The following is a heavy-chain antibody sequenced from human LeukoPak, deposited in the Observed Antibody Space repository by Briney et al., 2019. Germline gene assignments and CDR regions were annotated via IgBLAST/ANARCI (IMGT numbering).Heavy chain of an antibody. CDR3: ARVTYYDDSTGYRFDY. J-gene: IGHJ4*02. Sequence: GGSLRLSCAASGFTFSTNWMHWVRQAPGKGLVWVSRVNSDGSSTTYADSVKGRFAISRDNAKNTLYLQMNSLRAEDTAVYYCARVTYYDDSTGYRFDYWGQGTLFTVSS. D-gene: IGHD3-22*01. CDR1: GFTFSTNW. V-gene: IGHV3-74*01. CDR2: VNSDGSST.